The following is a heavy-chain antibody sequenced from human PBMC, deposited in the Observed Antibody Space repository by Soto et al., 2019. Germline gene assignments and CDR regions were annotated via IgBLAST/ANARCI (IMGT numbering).Heavy chain of an antibody. CDR3: ARDNVVPGDAFDI. CDR2: IYYSGST. V-gene: IGHV4-59*01. D-gene: IGHD2-15*01. J-gene: IGHJ3*02. CDR1: GGSISSYY. Sequence: QVQLQESGPGLVKPSETLSLTCTVSGGSISSYYWSWIRQPPGKGLEWIGYIYYSGSTNYNPSLKSRVTISVDTSKNQFSLKLSSLTAADTAVYYCARDNVVPGDAFDIWGQGTMVTVSS.